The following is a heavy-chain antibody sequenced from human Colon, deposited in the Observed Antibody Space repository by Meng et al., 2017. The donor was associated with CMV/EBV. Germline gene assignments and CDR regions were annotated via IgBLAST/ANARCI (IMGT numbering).Heavy chain of an antibody. CDR1: GGSVSIGSYY. Sequence: GPLRLSCTVSGGSVSIGSYYWSWIRQPPGKGLEWIGYIFSGGITKYNPSLKSRVSISLDTSRNHFSLNLRSVTAADTAVYYCANYTSDWFDPWGQGTLVTVSS. D-gene: IGHD3-10*01. CDR2: IFSGGIT. J-gene: IGHJ5*02. V-gene: IGHV4-61*03. CDR3: ANYTSDWFDP.